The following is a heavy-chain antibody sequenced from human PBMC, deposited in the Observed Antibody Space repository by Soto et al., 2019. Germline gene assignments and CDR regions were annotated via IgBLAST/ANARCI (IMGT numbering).Heavy chain of an antibody. CDR3: AKDLTGSYYNAGFYFDY. CDR1: GFTFSSYA. J-gene: IGHJ4*02. Sequence: GESLKISCAASGFTFSSYAMSWVRQAPGKGLEWVSAISGSGGSTYYADSVKGRFTISRDNSKNTLYLQMNSLRAEDTAVYYCAKDLTGSYYNAGFYFDYWGQGTLVTVSS. CDR2: ISGSGGST. V-gene: IGHV3-23*01. D-gene: IGHD3-10*01.